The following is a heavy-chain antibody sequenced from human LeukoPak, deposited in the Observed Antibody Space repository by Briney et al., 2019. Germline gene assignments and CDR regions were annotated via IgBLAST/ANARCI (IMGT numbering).Heavy chain of an antibody. J-gene: IGHJ6*02. Sequence: PSETPSLTCTVSGGSISSYYWSWIRQPPGKGLEWIGYIYYSGITNYNPSLKSRVTISVDTSKNQFSLNLSSVTAADTAVYYCARHLNDRSGYYPMDVWGQGTTVTVSS. CDR3: ARHLNDRSGYYPMDV. V-gene: IGHV4-59*08. CDR2: IYYSGIT. CDR1: GGSISSYY. D-gene: IGHD3-22*01.